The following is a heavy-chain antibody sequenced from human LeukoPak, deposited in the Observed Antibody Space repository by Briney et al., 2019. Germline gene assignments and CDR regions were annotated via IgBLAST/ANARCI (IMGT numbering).Heavy chain of an antibody. CDR1: GYSFTSYW. J-gene: IGHJ6*04. Sequence: GESLKISCKGSGYSFTSYWISWVRQMPGKGLEWMGRIDPSDSYTNYSPSFQGHVTISADKSISTAYLQWSSLKASDTAMYYCARDPMVRGVIITKDYYYYGMDVWGKGTTVTVSS. V-gene: IGHV5-10-1*01. CDR3: ARDPMVRGVIITKDYYYYGMDV. CDR2: IDPSDSYT. D-gene: IGHD3-10*01.